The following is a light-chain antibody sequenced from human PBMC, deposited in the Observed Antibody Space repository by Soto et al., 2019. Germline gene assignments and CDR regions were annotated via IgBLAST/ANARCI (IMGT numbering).Light chain of an antibody. CDR2: AAS. J-gene: IGKJ1*01. CDR1: QSVSSAY. Sequence: EIVLTQSAGTLTLYPGERATLSCRASQSVSSAYLAWYQHKPGQPPTLLIYAASSRVTGIPDRFSGSGSGTDFTLTISRLEPEDFAVYYCQQYGSSSTWTFGQGTKVEIK. V-gene: IGKV3-20*01. CDR3: QQYGSSSTWT.